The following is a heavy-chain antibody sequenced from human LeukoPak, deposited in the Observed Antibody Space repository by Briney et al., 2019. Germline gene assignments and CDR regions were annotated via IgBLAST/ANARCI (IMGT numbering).Heavy chain of an antibody. CDR2: IYYSGST. CDR1: GGSFSGYY. CDR3: ARHGHCSSTSCSTYYYGMDV. Sequence: SETLSLTCAVYGGSFSGYYWSWIRQPPGKGLEWIGSIYYSGSTYYNPSLKSRVTISVDTSKNQFSLKLSSVTAADTAVYYCARHGHCSSTSCSTYYYGMDVWGQGTTVTVSS. J-gene: IGHJ6*02. V-gene: IGHV4-34*01. D-gene: IGHD2-2*02.